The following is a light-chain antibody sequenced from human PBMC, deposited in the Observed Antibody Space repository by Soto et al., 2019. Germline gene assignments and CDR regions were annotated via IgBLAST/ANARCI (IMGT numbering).Light chain of an antibody. CDR3: CSYAGNYIYV. J-gene: IGLJ1*01. CDR2: DVT. V-gene: IGLV2-11*01. Sequence: QSALTQPRSVSGSPGQSVSISCTGSSSDVGGYNYVSWYQQHPGKAPKVIIYDVTKRPSGVPDRFSGSKSGNTASLTISGLQSEDEAGYYCCSYAGNYIYVFGTGTKVTVL. CDR1: SSDVGGYNY.